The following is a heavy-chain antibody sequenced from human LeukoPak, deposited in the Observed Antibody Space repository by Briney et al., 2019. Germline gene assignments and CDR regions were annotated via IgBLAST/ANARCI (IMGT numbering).Heavy chain of an antibody. V-gene: IGHV3-30*04. D-gene: IGHD3-3*01. Sequence: GGSLRLSYAASGFTFSSYAMHWVRQAPGKGLEWVAVISYDGSNKYYADSVKGRFTISRDNSKNTLYLQMNSLRAEDTPVYYCARETIFGVVTTLGRHYYYYMDVWGKGPTVTVSS. CDR3: ARETIFGVVTTLGRHYYYYMDV. CDR1: GFTFSSYA. CDR2: ISYDGSNK. J-gene: IGHJ6*03.